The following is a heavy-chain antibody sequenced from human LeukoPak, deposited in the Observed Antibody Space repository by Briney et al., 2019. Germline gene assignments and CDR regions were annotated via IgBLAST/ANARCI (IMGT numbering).Heavy chain of an antibody. D-gene: IGHD3-22*01. CDR3: ARGYYDSSGYSYYFDY. CDR1: GGSISSSSYY. V-gene: IGHV4-31*03. Sequence: SETLSLTCTVSGGSISSSSYYWGWIRQPPGKGLEWIGYIYYSGSTYYNPSLKSRVTISVDTSKNQFSLKLSSVTAADTAVYYCARGYYDSSGYSYYFDYWGQGTLVTVSS. J-gene: IGHJ4*02. CDR2: IYYSGST.